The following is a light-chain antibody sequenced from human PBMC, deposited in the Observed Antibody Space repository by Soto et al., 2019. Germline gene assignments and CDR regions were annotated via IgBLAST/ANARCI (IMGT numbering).Light chain of an antibody. CDR1: QSVSSSY. CDR2: GAS. J-gene: IGKJ1*01. Sequence: EIVLTQSPGTLSLSPGERATLSCRASQSVSSSYLAWYQQKPGQAPRPLIYGASSRATGIPDRFSGSGSGTDFTLTISRLEPEDFAGYYCQQYGSSSRTFGQGTKVEIK. V-gene: IGKV3-20*01. CDR3: QQYGSSSRT.